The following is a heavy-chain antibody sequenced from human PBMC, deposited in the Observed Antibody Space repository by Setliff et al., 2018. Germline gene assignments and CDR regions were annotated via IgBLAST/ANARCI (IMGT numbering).Heavy chain of an antibody. CDR1: GYTFTSYA. CDR3: ARDRKGSSGYDSPSYLDH. J-gene: IGHJ4*02. D-gene: IGHD5-12*01. CDR2: INAGNGNT. V-gene: IGHV1-3*01. Sequence: ASVKVSCKASGYTFTSYAMHWVRQAPGQRLEWMGWINAGNGNTKYSQRFQGRVTIIRDTSASTDYMELSSLRSEDTAVYYCARDRKGSSGYDSPSYLDHWGPGTLVTVSS.